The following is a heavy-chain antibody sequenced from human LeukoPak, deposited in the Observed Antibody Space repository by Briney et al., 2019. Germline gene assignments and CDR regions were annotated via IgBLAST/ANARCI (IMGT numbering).Heavy chain of an antibody. CDR1: GFTFSSYS. D-gene: IGHD5-18*01. CDR3: ARDGIQLWSSVPT. CDR2: IYSGGST. Sequence: GGSLRLSCAASGFTFSSYSMSWVRQAPGKGLEWVSVIYSGGSTYYADSVKGRFTISRDNSKNTLYLQMNSLRAEDTAVYYCARDGIQLWSSVPTWGQGTLVTVSS. J-gene: IGHJ5*02. V-gene: IGHV3-53*01.